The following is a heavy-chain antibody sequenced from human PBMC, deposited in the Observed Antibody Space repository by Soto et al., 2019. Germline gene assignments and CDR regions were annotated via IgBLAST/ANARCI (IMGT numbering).Heavy chain of an antibody. Sequence: QVQLVQSGAEVKKPGASVKVSCKASGYTFTSYYMHWVRQAPGQGLEWMGIINPSGGSTSYAQKFKGRVTMTRDTSTSTVYMELSSLRSEDTAVYYCASRAYCSGGSCYLAHAFDIWGQGTMVTVSS. D-gene: IGHD2-15*01. J-gene: IGHJ3*02. V-gene: IGHV1-46*01. CDR1: GYTFTSYY. CDR3: ASRAYCSGGSCYLAHAFDI. CDR2: INPSGGST.